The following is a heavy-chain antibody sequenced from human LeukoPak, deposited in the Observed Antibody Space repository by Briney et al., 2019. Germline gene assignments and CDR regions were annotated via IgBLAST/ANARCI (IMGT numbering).Heavy chain of an antibody. CDR1: GGSISSSSHY. CDR3: ARQLGYCSSTSCYADKVDY. CDR2: IYYSGST. J-gene: IGHJ4*02. D-gene: IGHD2-2*01. V-gene: IGHV4-39*01. Sequence: SETLSLTCTVSGGSISSSSHYWGWIRQPPGKGLEWIGSIYYSGSTYYNPSLKSRVTISVDTSKNQFSLKLSSVTAADTAVYYCARQLGYCSSTSCYADKVDYWGQGTLVTVSS.